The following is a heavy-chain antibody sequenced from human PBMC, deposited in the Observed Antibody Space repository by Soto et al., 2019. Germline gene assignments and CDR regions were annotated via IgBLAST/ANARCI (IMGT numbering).Heavy chain of an antibody. J-gene: IGHJ4*02. CDR2: ISGSGDTT. V-gene: IGHV3-23*01. CDR3: AKVTWQLFRTHVFDY. CDR1: GFSFGSYA. Sequence: EVQLLESGGGLVQPGGSLRLSCAASGFSFGSYAMYWVRQAPGEGLECASAISGSGDTTYYTDSVKGRFTISRDNSKNTLYLHMNSLRAEDTAVYYCAKVTWQLFRTHVFDYWGQGTLVTVSS. D-gene: IGHD6-6*01.